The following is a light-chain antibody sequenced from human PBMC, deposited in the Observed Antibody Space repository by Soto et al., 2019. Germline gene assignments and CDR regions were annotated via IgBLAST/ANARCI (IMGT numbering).Light chain of an antibody. CDR2: DAS. Sequence: EIVLTQSPVTLSLSPGERSTLSCRASQSVSGYVAWYQQKPGQAPRLLIYDASSRANGIPARLTGSGSGTDFSLTISSLEPEDFAVYYCQQRGNWPTFGQGTKVDIK. V-gene: IGKV3-11*01. CDR1: QSVSGY. J-gene: IGKJ1*01. CDR3: QQRGNWPT.